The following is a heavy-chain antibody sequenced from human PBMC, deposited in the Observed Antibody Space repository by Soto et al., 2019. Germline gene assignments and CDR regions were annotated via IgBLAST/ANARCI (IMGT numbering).Heavy chain of an antibody. CDR3: ARGRALLWFGELPYYMDV. Sequence: ASVKVSCKASGYTFTSYDINWVRQATGQGLEWMGWMNPNSGNTGYAQKFQGRVTMTRNTSISTAYMELSSLRSEDTAVYYCARGRALLWFGELPYYMDVWGKGTTVTVSS. V-gene: IGHV1-8*01. D-gene: IGHD3-10*01. J-gene: IGHJ6*03. CDR1: GYTFTSYD. CDR2: MNPNSGNT.